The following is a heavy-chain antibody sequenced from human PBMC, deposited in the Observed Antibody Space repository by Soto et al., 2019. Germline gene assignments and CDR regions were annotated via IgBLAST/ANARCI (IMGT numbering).Heavy chain of an antibody. CDR2: IIPIFGTA. CDR1: GGTFSSDA. Sequence: QVQLVQSGAEVKKPGSSVKVSCKASGGTFSSDAISWVRQAPGQGLEWMGGIIPIFGTANYAQKFQGRVTITADKSTSTAYMELSSLRSEDTAVYYCASRYSSTPRDYYYYGMDVWGQGTTVTVSS. V-gene: IGHV1-69*06. CDR3: ASRYSSTPRDYYYYGMDV. J-gene: IGHJ6*02. D-gene: IGHD6-13*01.